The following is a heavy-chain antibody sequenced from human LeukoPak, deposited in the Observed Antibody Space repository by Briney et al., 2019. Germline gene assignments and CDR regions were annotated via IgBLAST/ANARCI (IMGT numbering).Heavy chain of an antibody. D-gene: IGHD6-19*01. V-gene: IGHV3-30*18. CDR2: TSYDGSYK. CDR3: AKDIRAVAGTFDY. CDR1: GFIFSNSA. Sequence: GGSLRLSCAASGFIFSNSAMHWVRQAPGKGLEWVAFTSYDGSYKSYGDSVKGRFTISRDNSKNTLYLQMNSLRAEDTAVYYCAKDIRAVAGTFDYCGQGTLVTVSS. J-gene: IGHJ4*02.